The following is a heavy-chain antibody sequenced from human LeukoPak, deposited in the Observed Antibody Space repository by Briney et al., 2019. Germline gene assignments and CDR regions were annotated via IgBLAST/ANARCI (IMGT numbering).Heavy chain of an antibody. J-gene: IGHJ4*02. D-gene: IGHD3-22*01. V-gene: IGHV3-23*01. CDR1: GFTFSSYA. CDR3: ARMGRYYYDSSGYSPPQDY. Sequence: GGSLRLSCAASGFTFSSYAMSWVRQAPGKGLEWVSAISGSGGSTYYADSVKGRFTISRDNSKNTLYLQMNSLRAEDTAVYYCARMGRYYYDSSGYSPPQDYWGQGTLVTVSS. CDR2: ISGSGGST.